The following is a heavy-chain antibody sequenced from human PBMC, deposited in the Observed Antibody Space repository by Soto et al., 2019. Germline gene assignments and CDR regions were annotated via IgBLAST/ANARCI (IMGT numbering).Heavy chain of an antibody. Sequence: SETLSLTCTVSGASISSYYWSWIRQPPGKGLEWIGYIYYSGATYYNPSLQSRVTISVDTSNNRFSLTLSSLTAADTAVYFCARLAYSGYLQTWGQGSLVTVSS. V-gene: IGHV4-59*04. D-gene: IGHD1-26*01. CDR3: ARLAYSGYLQT. J-gene: IGHJ1*01. CDR1: GASISSYY. CDR2: IYYSGAT.